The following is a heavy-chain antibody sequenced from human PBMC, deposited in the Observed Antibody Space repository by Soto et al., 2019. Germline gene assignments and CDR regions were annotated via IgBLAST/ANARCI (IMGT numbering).Heavy chain of an antibody. Sequence: GSLRLSGAASVFTFSRYWMNWVRQAPGKGLEWVANIKQDGTEKNYVDSVKGRFTISRDNARNSLYLQMDSLRAEDTAVYFCARGDTPMITGMDSFDIWGQGTMVTVSS. CDR3: ARGDTPMITGMDSFDI. J-gene: IGHJ3*02. V-gene: IGHV3-7*01. D-gene: IGHD5-18*01. CDR2: IKQDGTEK. CDR1: VFTFSRYW.